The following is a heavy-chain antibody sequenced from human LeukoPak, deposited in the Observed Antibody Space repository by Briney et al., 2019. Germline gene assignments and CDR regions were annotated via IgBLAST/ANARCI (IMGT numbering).Heavy chain of an antibody. Sequence: SETLSLTCAVSGDSMSNNYFWRWVRQFPGKGLEYIGEIYRTGRTNYNPSLKSRVTISIDKSENQFSLNLRSVTAADTAVYYCGRHDYGDSSAAFDIWGQGTMVTVSS. CDR1: GDSMSNNYF. V-gene: IGHV4-4*02. D-gene: IGHD4-17*01. CDR2: IYRTGRT. CDR3: GRHDYGDSSAAFDI. J-gene: IGHJ3*02.